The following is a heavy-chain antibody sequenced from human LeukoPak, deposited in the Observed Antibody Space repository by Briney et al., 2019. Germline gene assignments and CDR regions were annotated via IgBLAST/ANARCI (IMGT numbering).Heavy chain of an antibody. Sequence: ASVKVSCKASGGTFSSNEISWVRQAPGQGLEWMGRIIPNLGTANYAQSFQGRATITADKSTSTAYMELSSLRSEDTAVYFCARWASIIYDSNWYAPLDYWGQGTLVTVSS. CDR3: ARWASIIYDSNWYAPLDY. V-gene: IGHV1-69*04. CDR1: GGTFSSNE. D-gene: IGHD6-13*01. J-gene: IGHJ4*02. CDR2: IIPNLGTA.